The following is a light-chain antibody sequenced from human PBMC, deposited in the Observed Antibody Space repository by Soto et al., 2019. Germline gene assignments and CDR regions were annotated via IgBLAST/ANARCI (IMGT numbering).Light chain of an antibody. Sequence: DIVLTQSPLSLPVTPGEPASISCRSSQSLLHSNGYNYLDWYLQKTGQSPQLLIYLCSNRASGVPDRFSGSGSGTDCTLKISRVEAEDVGIYYCMQALQTPRTFGQGTKVEIK. CDR2: LCS. V-gene: IGKV2-28*01. CDR1: QSLLHSNGYNY. J-gene: IGKJ1*01. CDR3: MQALQTPRT.